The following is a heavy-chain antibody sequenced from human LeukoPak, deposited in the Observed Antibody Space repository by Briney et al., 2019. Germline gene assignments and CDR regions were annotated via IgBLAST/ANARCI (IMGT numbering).Heavy chain of an antibody. J-gene: IGHJ6*03. V-gene: IGHV3-11*01. CDR2: ISSSGSTI. CDR1: GFTFSDYY. D-gene: IGHD2-2*01. Sequence: PGGSLRLSCAASGFTFSDYYMSWIRQAPGKGLEWISYISSSGSTIYYADSVKGRFTISRDNAKNSLYLQMNSLRAEDTAVYYCARVVVPAAIGYYYYMDVWGEGTTVTVSS. CDR3: ARVVVPAAIGYYYYMDV.